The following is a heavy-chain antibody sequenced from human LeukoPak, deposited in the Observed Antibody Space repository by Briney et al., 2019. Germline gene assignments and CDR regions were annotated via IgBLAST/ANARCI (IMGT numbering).Heavy chain of an antibody. CDR2: ISAYNGNT. CDR1: GYTFTSYG. CDR3: ARVPYYDFWSGYAFDI. V-gene: IGHV1-18*01. D-gene: IGHD3-3*01. Sequence: GASVKVSCKASGYTFTSYGISWVRQAPGQGLEWMGWISAYNGNTNYAQKLQGRVTMTTDTSTSTAYMELRSLRSDDTAVYYCARVPYYDFWSGYAFDIWGQGTMVTVSS. J-gene: IGHJ3*02.